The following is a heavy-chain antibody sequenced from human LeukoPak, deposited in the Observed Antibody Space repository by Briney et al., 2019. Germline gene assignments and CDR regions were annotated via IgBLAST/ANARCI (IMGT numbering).Heavy chain of an antibody. CDR2: IYTSGST. D-gene: IGHD3-22*01. V-gene: IGHV4-61*02. CDR3: ARDMGYYYDSPPLNWFDP. J-gene: IGHJ5*02. CDR1: GGSISSGSYY. Sequence: SETLSLTCTVSGGSISSGSYYWSWIRQPAGKGLEWIGRIYTSGSTNYNPSRKSRVTISIDTSKNQFSLKLSSVTAADTAVYYCARDMGYYYDSPPLNWFDPWGQGTLVTVSS.